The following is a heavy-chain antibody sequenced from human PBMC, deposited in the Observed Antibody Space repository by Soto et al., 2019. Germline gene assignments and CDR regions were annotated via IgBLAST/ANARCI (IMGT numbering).Heavy chain of an antibody. CDR3: ARLGAAATFDY. CDR1: GGSISSGGYY. V-gene: IGHV4-31*03. CDR2: IYYSGST. J-gene: IGHJ4*02. Sequence: QVQLQESGPGLVKPSQTLSLTCTVSGGSISSGGYYWSWIRQHPGKGLEWIGYIYYSGSTSYNPSLKSRVTISVDTSKNQFYLQLSSVTAADTAVYYCARLGAAATFDYWGQGTLVTVSS. D-gene: IGHD1-26*01.